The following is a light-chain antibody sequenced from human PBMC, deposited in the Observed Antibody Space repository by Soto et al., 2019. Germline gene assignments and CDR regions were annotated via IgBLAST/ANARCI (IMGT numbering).Light chain of an antibody. Sequence: QSVLTQPASVSGSPGQSITISCTGVSSDVGGYTYVSWYQQSPGKAPKLIIYDVNYRSSGVSNRFSGSKSGNTASLTISGLQAEDEADYYCSSYTSSSTLEVFGTGTKLTVL. CDR3: SSYTSSSTLEV. V-gene: IGLV2-14*01. J-gene: IGLJ1*01. CDR1: SSDVGGYTY. CDR2: DVN.